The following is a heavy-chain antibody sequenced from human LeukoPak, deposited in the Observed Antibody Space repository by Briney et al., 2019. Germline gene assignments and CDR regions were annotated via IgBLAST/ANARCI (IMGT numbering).Heavy chain of an antibody. CDR1: GFSFSEYY. D-gene: IGHD1-26*01. V-gene: IGHV3-11*03. Sequence: GGSLRLSWAASGFSFSEYYMSWIRQAPGKGLEWVSCISSGSSYTNYTDSVKGRFTISRDNAKRSLYLQMNSLTAEDTAVYYCARSGGTYGWFDPWGQGTLVTVSS. J-gene: IGHJ5*02. CDR2: ISSGSSYT. CDR3: ARSGGTYGWFDP.